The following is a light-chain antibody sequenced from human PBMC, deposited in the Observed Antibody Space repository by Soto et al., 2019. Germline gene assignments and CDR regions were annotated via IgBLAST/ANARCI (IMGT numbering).Light chain of an antibody. Sequence: QSVLTQPASVSGSPGQSITISCTGTSSDVGGYNYVSWYQQHPGKAPQLMIYDVSNRPSGVSNRFSGSKSGNTASLTISGLQAEDEAEYYCSSYTNSSTDVFGTGTKLTVL. J-gene: IGLJ1*01. CDR2: DVS. V-gene: IGLV2-14*01. CDR3: SSYTNSSTDV. CDR1: SSDVGGYNY.